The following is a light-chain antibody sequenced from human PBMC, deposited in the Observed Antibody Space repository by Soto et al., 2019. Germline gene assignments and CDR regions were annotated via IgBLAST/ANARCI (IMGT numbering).Light chain of an antibody. CDR3: QQYNNWPRT. CDR2: GAS. Sequence: EVVMTQSPDTLSVSPGERATLSCRASQSVSSNLAWYQQKLGQAPRLLIYGASTRATGISAKFSGSGSGTEFTLTISSLQSEDFAIYYCQQYNNWPRTFGQGTKVDI. CDR1: QSVSSN. V-gene: IGKV3-15*01. J-gene: IGKJ1*01.